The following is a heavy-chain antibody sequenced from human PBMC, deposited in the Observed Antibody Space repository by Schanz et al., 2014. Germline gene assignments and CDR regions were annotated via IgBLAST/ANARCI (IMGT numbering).Heavy chain of an antibody. CDR3: ARDDFGASDY. CDR2: ISSSRTYI. V-gene: IGHV3-21*01. Sequence: ELQLVESGGGLVKPGGSLRLSCAASGFTFSTYNMNWVRQAPGKGLEWVSSISSSRTYIYYADSVKGRFTISRDDPKNSLYLQMNSLRAEDTAVYYCARDDFGASDYWGQGTLVTVSS. J-gene: IGHJ4*02. CDR1: GFTFSTYN. D-gene: IGHD3-16*01.